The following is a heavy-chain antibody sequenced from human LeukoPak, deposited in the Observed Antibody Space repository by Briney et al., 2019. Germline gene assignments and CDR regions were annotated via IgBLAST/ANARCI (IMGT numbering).Heavy chain of an antibody. CDR3: ARGKTYYDISKDAFDI. CDR2: IYYSGST. CDR1: GGSISSYY. Sequence: PSETLSLTCTVSGGSISSYYWSWVRQPPGKGLEWLGYIYYSGSTNYNPSLKSRVTISVDTSKNQFSLKLSSVTAADTAVYYCARGKTYYDISKDAFDIWGQGTMVTVSS. J-gene: IGHJ3*02. V-gene: IGHV4-59*01. D-gene: IGHD3-22*01.